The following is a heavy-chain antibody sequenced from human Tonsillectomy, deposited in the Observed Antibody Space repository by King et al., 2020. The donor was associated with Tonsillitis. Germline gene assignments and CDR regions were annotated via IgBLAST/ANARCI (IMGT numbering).Heavy chain of an antibody. J-gene: IGHJ6*02. Sequence: QLVQSGGGVVQPGRSLRLSCAASGFTFSSYGMHCGRQAPGKGLEWVAVIWYDGSKKYFADSVKGRFPISRENSKHTLYLQMNSLRAEDPAVYYCARAGPGKYQLPPGLRAYYYYGMDVWGQGTTVTVSS. V-gene: IGHV3-33*01. D-gene: IGHD2-2*01. CDR1: GFTFSSYG. CDR2: IWYDGSKK. CDR3: ARAGPGKYQLPPGLRAYYYYGMDV.